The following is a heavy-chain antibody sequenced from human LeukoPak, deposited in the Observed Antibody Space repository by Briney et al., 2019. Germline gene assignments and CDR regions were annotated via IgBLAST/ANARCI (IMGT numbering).Heavy chain of an antibody. CDR1: GGSISDYY. D-gene: IGHD6-25*01. CDR3: ARSSSGQAHLGY. J-gene: IGHJ4*02. CDR2: IYYSGTT. V-gene: IGHV4-59*08. Sequence: SETLSLTCTVSGGSISDYYWNWIRQPPGKGLEWIGYIYYSGTTNYNPSLESRVTISVDTSKNQFSLKLRYVTAADTAVYYCARSSSGQAHLGYWGQGTLVPSPQ.